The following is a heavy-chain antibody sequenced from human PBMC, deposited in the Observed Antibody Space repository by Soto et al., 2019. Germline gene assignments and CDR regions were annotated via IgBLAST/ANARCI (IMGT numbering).Heavy chain of an antibody. CDR3: ASLANDYSRLDF. J-gene: IGHJ4*02. V-gene: IGHV1-3*01. CDR1: GYTFTRNA. CDR2: IDAGNGNT. D-gene: IGHD3-16*01. Sequence: GASVKVSCKASGYTFTRNAIHWVRQAPGQRLEWIGKIDAGNGNTRYSQKFQDRVTITRDTSASAAYMELRTLRSEDTSIYYCASLANDYSRLDFWGQGTQVTVS.